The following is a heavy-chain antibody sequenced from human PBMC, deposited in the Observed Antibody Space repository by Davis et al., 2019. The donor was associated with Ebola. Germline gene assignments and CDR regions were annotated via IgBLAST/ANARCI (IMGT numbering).Heavy chain of an antibody. CDR3: AREDVDYYYGMDV. D-gene: IGHD3-10*02. CDR1: GGTFSSYA. CDR2: IIPIFGTA. V-gene: IGHV1-69*06. J-gene: IGHJ6*02. Sequence: SVKVSCKASGGTFSSYAISWVRQAPGQGLEWMGGIIPIFGTANYAQKFQGRVTIIADKSTSTAYMELSSLRSEDTAVYYCAREDVDYYYGMDVWGQGTTVTVSS.